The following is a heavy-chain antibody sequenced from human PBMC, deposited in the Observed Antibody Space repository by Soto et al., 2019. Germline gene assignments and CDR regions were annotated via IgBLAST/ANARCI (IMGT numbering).Heavy chain of an antibody. Sequence: SETLSVTWTVSGGSVSSGNYYWSWIRQPPGKGLEWIGYFYYTGSINYNPSLKSRVTIFIDASKNQFSLRLSSVTAADTAVYYWARIFFYSEGKNFSLFDYGARETRFPVSS. CDR3: ARIFFYSEGKNFSLFDY. CDR2: FYYTGSI. CDR1: GGSVSSGNYY. J-gene: IGHJ4*02. V-gene: IGHV4-61*01. D-gene: IGHD3-22*01.